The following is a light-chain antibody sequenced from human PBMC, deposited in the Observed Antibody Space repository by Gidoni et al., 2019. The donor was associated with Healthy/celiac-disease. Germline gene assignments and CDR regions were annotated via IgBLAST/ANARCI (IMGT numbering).Light chain of an antibody. CDR1: QSVSSSY. J-gene: IGKJ1*01. V-gene: IGKV3-20*01. CDR3: QQYGSSPTWT. CDR2: GAS. Sequence: EIVLTQSPGTLSLSPGERATLCCRASQSVSSSYLAWYLQKPGQAPRLLIYGASSRATGIPDRFSGSGSGTDFTLTISRLEPEDFAVYYCQQYGSSPTWTFGQGTKVEIK.